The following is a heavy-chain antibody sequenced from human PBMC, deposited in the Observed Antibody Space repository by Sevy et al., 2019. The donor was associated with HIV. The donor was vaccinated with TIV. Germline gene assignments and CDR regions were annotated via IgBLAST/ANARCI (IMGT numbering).Heavy chain of an antibody. CDR3: AKEHDNSWFDP. CDR2: ITGSGSST. D-gene: IGHD3-9*01. J-gene: IGHJ5*02. V-gene: IGHV3-23*01. CDR1: GFTFNFYA. Sequence: GGSLRLSCAASGFTFNFYAMTWVRQAPGKGLEWVSSITGSGSSTYYADSLKGRFTISRDNSKNTLYLQMNSLRAEDTAVYYCAKEHDNSWFDPWGQGTLVTVSS.